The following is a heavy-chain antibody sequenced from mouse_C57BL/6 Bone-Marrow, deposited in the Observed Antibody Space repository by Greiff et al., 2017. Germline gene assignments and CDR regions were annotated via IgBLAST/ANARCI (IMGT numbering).Heavy chain of an antibody. D-gene: IGHD1-1*01. V-gene: IGHV1-19*01. CDR3: ARGAITTVVATDFDV. J-gene: IGHJ1*03. CDR2: INPYNGGT. CDR1: GYTFTDYY. Sequence: EVQLQQSGPVLVKPGASVKMSCKASGYTFTDYYMNWVKQSHGKSLEWIGVINPYNGGTSYNQKFKGKATLTVDKSSSTAYMELNSLTSEDSAVYYCARGAITTVVATDFDVWGTGTTVTVSS.